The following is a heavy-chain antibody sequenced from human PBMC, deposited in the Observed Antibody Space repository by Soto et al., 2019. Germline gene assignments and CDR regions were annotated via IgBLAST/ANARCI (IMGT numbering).Heavy chain of an antibody. Sequence: QVQLVQSGAEVKKPGASVKVSCKASGYTFTSYGISWVRQAPGQGLEWMGWISAYNGNTNYAQKLQGRVTMTTDTSTSTAYMELRSLRSDDTAVYYCAGDRGGSSWYLGSGAEFDYWGQGTLVTVSS. D-gene: IGHD6-13*01. CDR2: ISAYNGNT. CDR3: AGDRGGSSWYLGSGAEFDY. CDR1: GYTFTSYG. V-gene: IGHV1-18*04. J-gene: IGHJ4*02.